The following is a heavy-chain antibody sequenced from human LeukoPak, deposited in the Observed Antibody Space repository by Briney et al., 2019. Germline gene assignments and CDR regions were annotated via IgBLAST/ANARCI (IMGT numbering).Heavy chain of an antibody. CDR1: GFTFRSYA. CDR2: IKEDGNEK. CDR3: ARGKLDFAF. Sequence: GGSLRLSCAASGFTFRSYAMHWVRQAPGKGLEWVANIKEDGNEKYYVDSVKGRFIISRDNAKNAVYLQMNSLRAEDTAVYYCARGKLDFAFWGQGTLVSVSS. J-gene: IGHJ4*02. D-gene: IGHD3-9*01. V-gene: IGHV3-7*01.